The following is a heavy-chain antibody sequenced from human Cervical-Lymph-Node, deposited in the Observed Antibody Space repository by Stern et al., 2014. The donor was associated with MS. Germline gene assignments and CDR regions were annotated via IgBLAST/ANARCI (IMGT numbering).Heavy chain of an antibody. CDR2: IKPSVGSA. CDR3: ARDQKNYDTGGFDY. CDR1: GYIFTNNY. V-gene: IGHV1-46*03. D-gene: IGHD2-8*02. J-gene: IGHJ4*02. Sequence: VQLVESGAEVKKPGASVRVSCKASGYIFTNNYMNWVRQAPGQGLEWMGIIKPSVGSASYAQKFQGIVTMTRDTSTGTVYMKLTSLRSEDTAVYYCARDQKNYDTGGFDYWGQGTLVTVSS.